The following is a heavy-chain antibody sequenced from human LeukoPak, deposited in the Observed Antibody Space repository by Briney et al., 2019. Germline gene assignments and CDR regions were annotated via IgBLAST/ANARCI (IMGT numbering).Heavy chain of an antibody. CDR1: GGSIGGYY. J-gene: IGHJ2*01. CDR2: IYYSGST. Sequence: SETLSLTCTVSGGSIGGYYWSWSRQPPGKGLEWIGYIYYSGSTNYNPSLKSRVTISVDTSKNQFSLKLSSVTAADTAVYYCARRVREVATINWYFDLWGPGTVVTVSS. D-gene: IGHD5-24*01. CDR3: ARRVREVATINWYFDL. V-gene: IGHV4-59*08.